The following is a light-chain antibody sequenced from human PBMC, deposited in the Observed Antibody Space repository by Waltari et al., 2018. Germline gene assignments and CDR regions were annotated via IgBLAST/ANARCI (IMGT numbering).Light chain of an antibody. V-gene: IGKV2-28*01. Sequence: DIVMTQSTLSLPVTPGEPASISCRSSQSLLHSNGYTYLDWYLQKPGQSPQVLIYWGSNRASGVPDRFSGSGSGTDFTLKISRVEAEDVGVYYCMQALQTPRTFGQGTRLEIK. CDR2: WGS. CDR1: QSLLHSNGYTY. J-gene: IGKJ5*01. CDR3: MQALQTPRT.